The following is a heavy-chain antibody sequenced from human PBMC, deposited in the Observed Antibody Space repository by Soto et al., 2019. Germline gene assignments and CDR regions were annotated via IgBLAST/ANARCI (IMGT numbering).Heavy chain of an antibody. CDR1: GFTFSSYA. J-gene: IGHJ3*02. CDR3: ARDSRSGYAYDAFDI. D-gene: IGHD3-3*01. V-gene: IGHV3-30-3*01. Sequence: QVQLVESGGGVVQPGRSLRLSCAASGFTFSSYAMHWVRQAPGKGLEWVAVISYDGSNKYYADSVKGRFTISRDNSKNTLYLQMNSLRAEDTAEYYCARDSRSGYAYDAFDIWGQGTMVTVSS. CDR2: ISYDGSNK.